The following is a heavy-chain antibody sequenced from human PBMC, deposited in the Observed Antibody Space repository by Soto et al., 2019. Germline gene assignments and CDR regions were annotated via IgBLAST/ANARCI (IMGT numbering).Heavy chain of an antibody. D-gene: IGHD4-4*01. CDR1: GFTFSSYW. CDR2: IGSNGRST. J-gene: IGHJ4*02. CDR3: ARDVSNSVDY. Sequence: EVQLVESGGGLVQPGGSLRLSCAASGFTFSSYWMHWVRQVPGKGLVWVSRIGSNGRSTNYADSVKGRFTISRDNAKNTLLLQMNSLRAEDTAVYYCARDVSNSVDYWGQGTLVTVSS. V-gene: IGHV3-74*01.